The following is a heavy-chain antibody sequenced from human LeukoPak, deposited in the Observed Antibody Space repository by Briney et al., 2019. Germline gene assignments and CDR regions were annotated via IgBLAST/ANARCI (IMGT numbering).Heavy chain of an antibody. CDR1: GFTFTSSA. CDR3: AADSFYDSSGYSFDP. Sequence: SVKVSCEASGFTFTSSAMQWVRQARGQRLEWIGWIVVGSGNTNYAQKFQERDTITRDMSTSTAYMELSSLRSEDTAVYYCAADSFYDSSGYSFDPWGQGTLVTVSS. D-gene: IGHD3-22*01. V-gene: IGHV1-58*02. J-gene: IGHJ5*02. CDR2: IVVGSGNT.